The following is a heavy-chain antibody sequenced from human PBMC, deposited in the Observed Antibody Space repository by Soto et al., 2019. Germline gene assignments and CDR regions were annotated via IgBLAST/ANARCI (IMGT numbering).Heavy chain of an antibody. CDR1: GGSITSGGFS. J-gene: IGHJ3*01. CDR3: AKECGGTCLDAFDV. D-gene: IGHD2-15*01. V-gene: IGHV4-30-2*01. Sequence: QVQLKESGSGLVKPAQTLSLTCAVSGGSITSGGFSWSWIRQPPGKGLEWIGYVHHTGNTDYHPSLGSRVAISLDRSRNLFSLNLTSVTAADTATYYCAKECGGTCLDAFDVWGPGTTVIVSS. CDR2: VHHTGNT.